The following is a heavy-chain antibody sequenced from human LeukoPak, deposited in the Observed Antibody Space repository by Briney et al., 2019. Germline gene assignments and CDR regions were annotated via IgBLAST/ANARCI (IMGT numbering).Heavy chain of an antibody. CDR1: GFIFSSYS. CDR3: AVLTYQLLDYYFDY. Sequence: GGSLRLSCAASGFIFSSYSMNWVRQAPGKGLEWASYISSSGSTIYYADSVKGRFTISRDNAKNSLYLQMNSLRAEDTAVYYCAVLTYQLLDYYFDYWGQGTLVTVSS. V-gene: IGHV3-48*01. CDR2: ISSSGSTI. J-gene: IGHJ4*02. D-gene: IGHD2-2*01.